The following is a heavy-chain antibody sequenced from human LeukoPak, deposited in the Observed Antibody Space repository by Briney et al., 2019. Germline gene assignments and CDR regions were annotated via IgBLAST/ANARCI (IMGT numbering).Heavy chain of an antibody. D-gene: IGHD3-3*01. J-gene: IGHJ4*02. CDR1: GFTVSSNY. CDR3: ARALPYDFWSGYYHDY. V-gene: IGHV3-53*05. CDR2: ICSGGST. Sequence: GGSLRLSCAASGFTVSSNYMSWVRQAPGKGLEWVSVICSGGSTYYADSVKGRFTISRGNSKNTLYLQTSSLRAEDTAVYYCARALPYDFWSGYYHDYWGQGTLVTVSS.